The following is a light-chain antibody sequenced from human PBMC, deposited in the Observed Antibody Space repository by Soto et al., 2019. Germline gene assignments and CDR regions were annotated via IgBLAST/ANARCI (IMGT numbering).Light chain of an antibody. V-gene: IGKV1-12*01. CDR3: RQANSFPLT. CDR1: QTVTDY. J-gene: IGKJ4*01. CDR2: SAS. Sequence: DIQMTQSPSSLSASVGDRVTITCRAGQTVTDYLNWYQHKPGKAPKLLIYSASTLQSGVPSRFSGSGSGTDFTLTISSLQPEDFATYYCRQANSFPLTFGGGTKVDNK.